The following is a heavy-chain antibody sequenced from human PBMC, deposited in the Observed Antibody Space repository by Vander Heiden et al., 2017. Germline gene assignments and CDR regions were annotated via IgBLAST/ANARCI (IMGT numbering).Heavy chain of an antibody. CDR3: ARSSITMVRGVTAWYYGMDV. D-gene: IGHD3-10*01. V-gene: IGHV4-39*01. Sequence: GLVKPSETLSLTCTVSGGSISSSRYYWGWIRQPPGKGLEWIGSIYYSGSTYYNPSLKSRVTISVDTSKNQFSLKLSSVTAADTAVYYCARSSITMVRGVTAWYYGMDVWGQGTTVTVSS. CDR1: GGSISSSRYY. J-gene: IGHJ6*02. CDR2: IYYSGST.